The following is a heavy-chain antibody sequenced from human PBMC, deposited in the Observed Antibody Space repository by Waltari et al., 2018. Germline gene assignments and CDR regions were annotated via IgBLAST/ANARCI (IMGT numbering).Heavy chain of an antibody. J-gene: IGHJ3*02. Sequence: QVQLQESGPGLVKPSQTLSLTCTVSGGSISSGSYYWSWIRQPAGKGLEWIGYIYTSGSTNSNPSRKSRVTISVDTAKNQFSLKLSSVTAADTAVYYCARGRWSSSPDAFDIWGQGTMVTVSS. D-gene: IGHD6-6*01. V-gene: IGHV4-61*09. CDR1: GGSISSGSYY. CDR3: ARGRWSSSPDAFDI. CDR2: IYTSGST.